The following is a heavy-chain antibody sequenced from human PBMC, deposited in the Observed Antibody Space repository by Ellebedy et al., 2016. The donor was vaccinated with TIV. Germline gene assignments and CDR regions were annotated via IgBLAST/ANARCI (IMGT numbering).Heavy chain of an antibody. CDR3: ARDDPWYSSSWYSPTDY. J-gene: IGHJ4*02. CDR2: IYSGGST. V-gene: IGHV3-66*01. Sequence: GESLKISXAASGFTFSSYAMSWVRQAPGKGLEWVSVIYSGGSTYYADSVKGRFTISRDNSKNTLYLQMNSLRAEDTAVYYCARDDPWYSSSWYSPTDYWGQGTLVTVSS. CDR1: GFTFSSYA. D-gene: IGHD6-13*01.